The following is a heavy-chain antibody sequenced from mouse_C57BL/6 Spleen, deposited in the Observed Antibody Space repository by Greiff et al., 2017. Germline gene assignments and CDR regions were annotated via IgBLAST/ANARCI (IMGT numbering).Heavy chain of an antibody. CDR2: IDPETGGT. V-gene: IGHV1-15*01. CDR3: TRPDFDY. CDR1: GYTFTDYE. Sequence: VQLQQSGAELVRPGASVTLSCTASGYTFTDYEMHWVKQTPVHGLEWIGAIDPETGGTAYNQKFKGKAILTADKSSSTAYMELPSLTSEDSAVYYCTRPDFDYWGQGTTLTVSS. J-gene: IGHJ2*01.